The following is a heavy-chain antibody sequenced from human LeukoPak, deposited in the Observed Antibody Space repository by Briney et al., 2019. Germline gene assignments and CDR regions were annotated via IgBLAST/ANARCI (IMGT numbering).Heavy chain of an antibody. D-gene: IGHD6-13*01. CDR3: ARGVSAAGHLFDS. CDR1: GGSISSGGYS. J-gene: IGHJ4*02. V-gene: IGHV4-30-2*01. CDR2: IYHSGST. Sequence: PSETLSLTCAVSGGSISSGGYSWSWIRQPPGKGLEWIGYIYHSGSTYYNPSLKSRVTISVDRSKNQFSLKLSSVTAADTAVYYCARGVSAAGHLFDSWGQGTLVTVSS.